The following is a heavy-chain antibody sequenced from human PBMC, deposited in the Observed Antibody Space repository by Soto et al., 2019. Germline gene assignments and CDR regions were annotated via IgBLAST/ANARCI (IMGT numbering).Heavy chain of an antibody. Sequence: SETLSLSCTVSGGSISSYYWSWIRQPPEKGLEWIGYIYYSASTNYNPSLKSRVTISVDTYKNQFSLRLSSVTAADTAVYYCARGHYDILTGASRYFELWGRGTLVNVSS. J-gene: IGHJ2*01. V-gene: IGHV4-59*01. D-gene: IGHD3-9*01. CDR1: GGSISSYY. CDR3: ARGHYDILTGASRYFEL. CDR2: IYYSAST.